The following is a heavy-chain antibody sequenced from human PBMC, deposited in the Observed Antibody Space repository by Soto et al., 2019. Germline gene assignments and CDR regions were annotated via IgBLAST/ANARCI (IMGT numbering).Heavy chain of an antibody. J-gene: IGHJ4*02. D-gene: IGHD5-18*01. CDR2: ISYDGSNK. CDR1: GFTFSSYG. CDR3: AKGSDGYSYFYYFDY. V-gene: IGHV3-30*18. Sequence: QVQLVESGGGVVQPGRSLRLSCAASGFTFSSYGMHWVRQAPGKGLEWVAVISYDGSNKYYADSVKGRFTISRDNSKNTLYLQMNSLSAEDTAVYYCAKGSDGYSYFYYFDYWGQGTLVTVSS.